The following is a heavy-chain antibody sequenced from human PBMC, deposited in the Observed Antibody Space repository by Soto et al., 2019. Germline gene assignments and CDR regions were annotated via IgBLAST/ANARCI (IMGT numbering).Heavy chain of an antibody. V-gene: IGHV2-5*02. CDR2: LYWDDDN. CDR1: GFSLSTRDVG. Sequence: QISPKESGPTLMKPTQTLTLTCTFSGFSLSTRDVGVGWIRQPPGKALEWLALLYWDDDNRYSPSLRRRLTLTKDTSKNQVVLTMTNMDPVDTATYYCAHGSGWLFDYWGPGTLVTVSS. CDR3: AHGSGWLFDY. J-gene: IGHJ4*02. D-gene: IGHD6-19*01.